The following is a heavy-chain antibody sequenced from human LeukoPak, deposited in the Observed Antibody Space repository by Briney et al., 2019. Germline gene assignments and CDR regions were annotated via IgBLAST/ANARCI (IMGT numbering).Heavy chain of an antibody. CDR1: GYSISSGYY. J-gene: IGHJ4*02. V-gene: IGHV4-38-2*01. D-gene: IGHD5-12*01. Sequence: SETLSLTCAVSGYSISSGYYWGWIRQPPGKGLEWIGSIYHSGSTYYNPSLKSRVTISVDTSKNQFSLKLSSVTAADTAVYYCAIVDIVATAGFDYWGQGTLVTVSS. CDR3: AIVDIVATAGFDY. CDR2: IYHSGST.